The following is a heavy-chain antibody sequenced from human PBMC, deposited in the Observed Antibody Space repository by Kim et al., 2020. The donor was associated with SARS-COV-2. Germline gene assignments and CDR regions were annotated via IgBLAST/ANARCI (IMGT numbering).Heavy chain of an antibody. V-gene: IGHV1-8*01. CDR3: ARKSSMVRGVILGC. D-gene: IGHD3-10*01. Sequence: AQRFQGRITLTRNTSINTAYLELSSLRSDDTAVYYCARKSSMVRGVILGCWGQGTLVTVSS. J-gene: IGHJ4*02.